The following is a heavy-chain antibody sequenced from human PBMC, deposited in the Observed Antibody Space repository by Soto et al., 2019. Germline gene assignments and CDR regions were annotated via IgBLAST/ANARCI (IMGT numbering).Heavy chain of an antibody. D-gene: IGHD5-12*01. V-gene: IGHV3-33*03. J-gene: IGHJ3*02. CDR1: GFTFSSYG. CDR2: IWYDGSNK. Sequence: PGGSLRLSCAASGFTFSSYGMHWVRQAPGKGLEWVAVIWYDGSNKYYADSVKGRFTISRDSSRTTVYLQMRDLRPEDTALYFCATWHLREHAYDIWVQGTMVTVSS. CDR3: ATWHLREHAYDI.